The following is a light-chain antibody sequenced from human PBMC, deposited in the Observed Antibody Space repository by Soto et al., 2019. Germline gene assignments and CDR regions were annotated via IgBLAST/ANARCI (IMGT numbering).Light chain of an antibody. Sequence: QSALTQPPSASGSPGQSVTVSCTGTSSDVGGYNYVSWYQQHPGKAPKLMIYEVSKRPSGVPDRFSGDKSGNTASLTVSGLQAEDEAEYYCSSYAGSDNLVFGGGTKLPVL. CDR1: SSDVGGYNY. CDR3: SSYAGSDNLV. CDR2: EVS. J-gene: IGLJ3*02. V-gene: IGLV2-8*01.